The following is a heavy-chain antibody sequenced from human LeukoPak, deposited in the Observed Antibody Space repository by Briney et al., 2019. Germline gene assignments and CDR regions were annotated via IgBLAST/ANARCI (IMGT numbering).Heavy chain of an antibody. CDR2: ITGSSTWT. J-gene: IGHJ2*01. CDR1: GFPFGTYG. CDR3: ARELVSLGTGYFDL. V-gene: IGHV3-23*01. Sequence: GGSLRLSCEASGFPFGTYGMTWVRQAPGKGLEWFSGITGSSTWTYYADSVRGRFTISRDNSKNTLHLQMDNLTADDTAIYYCARELVSLGTGYFDLWGRGALVTVSS. D-gene: IGHD7-27*01.